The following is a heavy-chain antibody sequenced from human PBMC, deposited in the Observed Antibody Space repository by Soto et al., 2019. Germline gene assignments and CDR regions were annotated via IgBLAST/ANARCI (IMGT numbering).Heavy chain of an antibody. CDR2: INAGNGNT. Sequence: ASVKVSCKASGYTFTSYAMHWVRQAPGQRLEWMGWINAGNGNTKYSQKFQGRVTITRDTSASTAYMELSSLRSEDTAVYYCARCGSLHWYFDLCGRGTLVTVSS. CDR1: GYTFTSYA. V-gene: IGHV1-3*01. CDR3: ARCGSLHWYFDL. J-gene: IGHJ2*01. D-gene: IGHD2-21*01.